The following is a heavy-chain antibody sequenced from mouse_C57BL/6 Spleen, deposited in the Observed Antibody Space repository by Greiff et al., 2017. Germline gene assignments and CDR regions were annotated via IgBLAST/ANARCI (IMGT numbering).Heavy chain of an antibody. V-gene: IGHV14-4*01. CDR3: TSCGPYGYDY. D-gene: IGHD2-2*01. CDR1: GFNIKDDY. CDR2: IDPENGDT. J-gene: IGHJ2*01. Sequence: EVKLQQSGAELVRPGASVKLSCTASGFNIKDDYMHWVKQRPEQGLEWIGWIDPENGDTEYASKFQGKATITADTSSNTAYLQLSSLTSEDTAVYYCTSCGPYGYDYWGEGTTLTVSS.